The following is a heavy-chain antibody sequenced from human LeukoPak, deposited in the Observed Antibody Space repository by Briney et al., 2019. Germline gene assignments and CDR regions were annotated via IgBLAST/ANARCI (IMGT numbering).Heavy chain of an antibody. J-gene: IGHJ6*02. D-gene: IGHD1-26*01. CDR3: AKDMARIVGATSYYYGMDV. Sequence: GGSLRLSCAASGFTFDDYAMHWVRQAPGKGLEWVSGISWNSGSIGYADSVKGRFTISRDKAKNSLYLQMNSLRAEDTALYYCAKDMARIVGATSYYYGMDVWGQGTTVTVSS. CDR2: ISWNSGSI. CDR1: GFTFDDYA. V-gene: IGHV3-9*01.